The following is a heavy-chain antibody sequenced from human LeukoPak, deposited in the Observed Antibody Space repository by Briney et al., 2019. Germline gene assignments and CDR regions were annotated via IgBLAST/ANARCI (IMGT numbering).Heavy chain of an antibody. J-gene: IGHJ4*02. D-gene: IGHD2-21*02. CDR3: TRGQSYCGADCYSD. CDR1: GFSVSSYY. V-gene: IGHV3-66*01. Sequence: PGGSLRLSCAASGFSVSSYYMSWVRQPPRKGLEWVSVMYTGGGRYYGDSVKGRFTISRDNSKNTVFLQMNSLRVEDTALYYCTRGQSYCGADCYSDWGQGTLVTVSS. CDR2: MYTGGGR.